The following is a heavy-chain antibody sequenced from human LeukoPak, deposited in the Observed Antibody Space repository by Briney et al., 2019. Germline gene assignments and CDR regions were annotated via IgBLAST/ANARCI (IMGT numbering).Heavy chain of an antibody. CDR1: GGSISPYY. CDR2: IYGRGNT. D-gene: IGHD2-2*01. J-gene: IGHJ6*03. V-gene: IGHV4-4*07. Sequence: SETLSLTCTVSGGSISPYYWGWVRQSAGKGLEWIGRIYGRGNTDYNPSLKSRVTMSVDTSKNQFSLSLHSVTAADTAIYYCAREPGMFCSSYDCYWWSYYYMDIWGKGTTVTVSS. CDR3: AREPGMFCSSYDCYWWSYYYMDI.